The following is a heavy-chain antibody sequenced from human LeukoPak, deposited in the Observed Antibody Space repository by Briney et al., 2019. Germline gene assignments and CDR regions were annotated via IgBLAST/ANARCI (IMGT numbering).Heavy chain of an antibody. CDR2: ISGSGGST. CDR1: GFTFSSYA. V-gene: IGHV3-23*01. CDR3: ARSRAYCSGGSCYASFDY. Sequence: PGGSLRLSCAASGFTFSSYAMSWVRQAPGKGLEWVSAISGSGGSTYYADSVKGRFTISRDNSKNSLYLQMNSLRAEDTAVYYCARSRAYCSGGSCYASFDYWGQGTLVTVSS. J-gene: IGHJ4*02. D-gene: IGHD2-15*01.